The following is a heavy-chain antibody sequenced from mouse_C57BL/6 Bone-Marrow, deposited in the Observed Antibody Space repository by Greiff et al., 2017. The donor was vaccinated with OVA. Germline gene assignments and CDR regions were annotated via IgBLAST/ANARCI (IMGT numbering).Heavy chain of an antibody. D-gene: IGHD2-1*01. Sequence: VQLQQPGAELVMPGASVKLSCKASGYTFTSYWMHWVKQRPGQGLEWIGEIDPSDSYTNYNQKFKGKSTLTVDKSSSPAYMQLSSLTSEDSAVYYCARAPYGNYGVWFAYWGQGTLVTVSA. J-gene: IGHJ3*01. CDR2: IDPSDSYT. CDR3: ARAPYGNYGVWFAY. V-gene: IGHV1-69*01. CDR1: GYTFTSYW.